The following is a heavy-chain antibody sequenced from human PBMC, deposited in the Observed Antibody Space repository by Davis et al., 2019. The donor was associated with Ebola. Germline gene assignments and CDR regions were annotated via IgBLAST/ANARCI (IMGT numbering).Heavy chain of an antibody. CDR1: GGSISSSNW. CDR3: ARDFDSSGFFDY. J-gene: IGHJ4*02. V-gene: IGHV4-4*02. Sequence: MPGGSLRLSCAVSGGSISSSNWWSWVRQPPGKGLEWIGEIYHSGSTNYNPSLKSRVTISVDKSKNQFSLKLSSVTAADTAVYYCARDFDSSGFFDYWGQGTLVTVSS. CDR2: IYHSGST. D-gene: IGHD6-19*01.